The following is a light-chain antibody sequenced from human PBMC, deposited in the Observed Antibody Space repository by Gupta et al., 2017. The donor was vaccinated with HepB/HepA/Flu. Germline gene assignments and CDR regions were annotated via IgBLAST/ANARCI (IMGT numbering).Light chain of an antibody. CDR1: QSVNSY. CDR3: QQRSNWPLT. J-gene: IGKJ4*01. CDR2: DAS. Sequence: EIVLTQSPATLSLSPEERATLSCRASQSVNSYLAWYQQKPGQAPRLLIYDASNRATGIPARFSGSGSGTDFTLTISSLDPEDFAIYYCQQRSNWPLTFGGGTKVEIK. V-gene: IGKV3-11*01.